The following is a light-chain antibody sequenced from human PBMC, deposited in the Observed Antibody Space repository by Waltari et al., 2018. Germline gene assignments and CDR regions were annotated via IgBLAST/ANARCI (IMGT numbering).Light chain of an antibody. V-gene: IGLV1-44*01. CDR3: TTWDNSLNTYV. CDR2: SDS. CDR1: SPNIGRTP. J-gene: IGLJ1*01. Sequence: QSVLTQPPSATGTPGQRVTISCSGSSPNIGRTPVPWYQHPPGTAPKLLIHSDSQRPSGVPDRFYGSKSGTSASLAISGLQSDDEADYYCTTWDNSLNTYVFGTGTKVTVL.